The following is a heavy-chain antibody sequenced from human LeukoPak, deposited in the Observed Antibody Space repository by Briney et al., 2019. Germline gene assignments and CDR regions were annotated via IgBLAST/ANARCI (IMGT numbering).Heavy chain of an antibody. CDR3: ARAPDVLSPFDY. Sequence: WVRQPPGKGLEWIGSIYYSGSTYYNPSLKSRVTISVDTSKNQFSLKLSSVTAADTAVYYCARAPDVLSPFDYWGQGTLVTVSS. J-gene: IGHJ4*02. D-gene: IGHD2/OR15-2a*01. V-gene: IGHV4-39*07. CDR2: IYYSGST.